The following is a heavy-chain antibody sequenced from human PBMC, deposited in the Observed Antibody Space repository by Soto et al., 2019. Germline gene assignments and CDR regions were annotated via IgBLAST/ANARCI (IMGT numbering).Heavy chain of an antibody. D-gene: IGHD6-19*01. V-gene: IGHV3-30-3*01. CDR3: ARQPVAATTSPGVYDYYGMDV. Sequence: QEQLVESGGGVVQPGRSLRLSCAASGFTFSSYTMHWVRQAPGKGLEWVAVISYYGSNEYYADAVKGRLIISRDNSKKTLYLQMNSLRAEDTAVYYCARQPVAATTSPGVYDYYGMDVWGQGTTVIVSS. J-gene: IGHJ6*01. CDR2: ISYYGSNE. CDR1: GFTFSSYT.